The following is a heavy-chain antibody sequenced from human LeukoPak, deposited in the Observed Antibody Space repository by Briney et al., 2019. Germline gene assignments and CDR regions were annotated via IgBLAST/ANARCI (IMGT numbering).Heavy chain of an antibody. Sequence: SETLSLTCTVSGYSISSGHYWGWIRQPPGKGLEWIGSMYHSGSTYYNPPLKSRVTISEDTSKNQFSLKLSSVTAADTAVYYCARDHDSSGYRNDAFDIWGQGIMVTVSS. CDR1: GYSISSGHY. J-gene: IGHJ3*02. CDR2: MYHSGST. CDR3: ARDHDSSGYRNDAFDI. D-gene: IGHD3-22*01. V-gene: IGHV4-38-2*02.